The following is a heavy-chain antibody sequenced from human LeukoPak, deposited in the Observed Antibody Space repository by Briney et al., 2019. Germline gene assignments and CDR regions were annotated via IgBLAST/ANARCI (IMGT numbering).Heavy chain of an antibody. CDR2: VNPNSGGT. J-gene: IGHJ3*02. V-gene: IGHV1-2*02. Sequence: ASVKVSCKASGYTFTGYYMHWVRQAPGQGLEWMGWVNPNSGGTKYAQNSQGRVTMTRDTSISTAYMEVSRLRTDDTAVYYCARDLGFCSRTSCFGYDIWGQGTMVTVSS. D-gene: IGHD2-2*01. CDR1: GYTFTGYY. CDR3: ARDLGFCSRTSCFGYDI.